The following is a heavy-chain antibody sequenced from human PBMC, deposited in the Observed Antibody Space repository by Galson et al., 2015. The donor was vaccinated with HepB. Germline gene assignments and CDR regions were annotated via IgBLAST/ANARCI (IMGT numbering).Heavy chain of an antibody. CDR2: ISYDGSNK. V-gene: IGHV3-30*04. CDR1: GFTFSSYA. Sequence: SLRLSCAASGFTFSSYAMHWVRQARGKGLEWVAVISYDGSNKYYADSVKGRFTISRDNSKNTLYLQMNSLRAEDTAVYYCARDLGGDSSGYYYVEWVGAFDIWGQGTMVTVSS. D-gene: IGHD3-22*01. CDR3: ARDLGGDSSGYYYVEWVGAFDI. J-gene: IGHJ3*02.